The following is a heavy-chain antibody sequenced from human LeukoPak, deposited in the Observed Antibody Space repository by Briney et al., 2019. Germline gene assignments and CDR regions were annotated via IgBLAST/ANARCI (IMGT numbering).Heavy chain of an antibody. CDR1: GFTFSKYG. J-gene: IGHJ4*02. D-gene: IGHD3-10*01. CDR2: IRYDGSNK. Sequence: PGGSLRLSCAASGFTFSKYGMHWVRQAPGKGLEWVTFIRYDGSNKYYADSLKGRFTISRDNSKNTLYLQMNSLRAEDTAVYYCARELQYYYGAFDYWGQGTLVTVSS. CDR3: ARELQYYYGAFDY. V-gene: IGHV3-30*02.